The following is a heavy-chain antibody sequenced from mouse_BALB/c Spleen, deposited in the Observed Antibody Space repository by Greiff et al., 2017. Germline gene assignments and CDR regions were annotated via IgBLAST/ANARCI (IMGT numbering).Heavy chain of an antibody. CDR1: GFTFSSFG. CDR3: ARGTMITGNYAMDY. D-gene: IGHD2-4*01. V-gene: IGHV5-17*02. CDR2: ISSGSSTI. Sequence: EVKLMESGGGLVQPGGSRKLSCAASGFTFSSFGMHWVRQAPEKGLEWVAYISSGSSTIYYADTVKGRFTISRDNPKNTLFLQMTSLRSEDTAMYYCARGTMITGNYAMDYWGQGTSVTVSS. J-gene: IGHJ4*01.